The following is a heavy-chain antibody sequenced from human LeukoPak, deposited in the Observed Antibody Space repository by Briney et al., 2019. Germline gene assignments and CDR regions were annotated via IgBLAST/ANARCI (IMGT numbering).Heavy chain of an antibody. CDR3: ARLQGNWFDP. Sequence: SETLSLTCAVYGGSFSGYYWSWIRQPPGKGLEWIGYIYYSGSTNYNPSLKSRVTISVDTSKNQFSLKLSSVTAADTAVYYCARLQGNWFDPWGQGTLVTVSS. CDR2: IYYSGST. V-gene: IGHV4-59*08. J-gene: IGHJ5*02. D-gene: IGHD4-11*01. CDR1: GGSFSGYY.